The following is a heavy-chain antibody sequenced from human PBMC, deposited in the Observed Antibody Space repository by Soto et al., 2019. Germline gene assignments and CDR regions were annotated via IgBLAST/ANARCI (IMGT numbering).Heavy chain of an antibody. CDR2: IYKSGNP. J-gene: IGHJ6*04. V-gene: IGHV4-59*08. CDR3: ARRTLPRVTDV. D-gene: IGHD5-18*01. CDR1: GGSMSNYQ. Sequence: QVQLQESGPGLVKPSETLSLTCTVSGGSMSNYQWTWIRQSSGKGLELIGYIYKSGNPNYSPSLKSRVTISVDTSKNQFSLKLSSVSAADTAVYFCARRTLPRVTDVWGKGTTVTVSS.